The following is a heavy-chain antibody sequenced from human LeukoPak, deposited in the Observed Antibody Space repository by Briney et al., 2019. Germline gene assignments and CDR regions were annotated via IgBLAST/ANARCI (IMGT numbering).Heavy chain of an antibody. D-gene: IGHD6-13*01. J-gene: IGHJ4*02. CDR1: GFSFSSYE. Sequence: PGGSLRLSCAASGFSFSSYEMNWFRQAPGKGLEWVSYIRSSGSTTYYADSVKGRFIISRDNAKDSLYLQMNSLRAEDTAVYYCARVGNSLNYFDCWGQGTLVTVSS. V-gene: IGHV3-48*03. CDR2: IRSSGSTT. CDR3: ARVGNSLNYFDC.